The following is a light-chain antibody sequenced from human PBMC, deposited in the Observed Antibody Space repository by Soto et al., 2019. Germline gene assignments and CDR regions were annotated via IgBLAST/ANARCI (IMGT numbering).Light chain of an antibody. CDR1: SSNIGAGYG. J-gene: IGLJ3*02. V-gene: IGLV1-40*01. Sequence: QYVLTQPPSVSGAPGQRVTISCTGSSSNIGAGYGVHWYQQLPGTAPKLLIYGNSNRPSGVPDRFSGSKSGTSASLAITGLQAEDEADYYCQSYDSSLSGGVFGGGTKLTVL. CDR2: GNS. CDR3: QSYDSSLSGGV.